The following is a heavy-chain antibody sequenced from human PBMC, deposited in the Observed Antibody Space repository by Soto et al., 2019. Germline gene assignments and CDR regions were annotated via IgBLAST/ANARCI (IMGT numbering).Heavy chain of an antibody. CDR3: ARDFAYYYDSSGRGFFDY. J-gene: IGHJ4*02. D-gene: IGHD3-22*01. CDR1: GFTFSTYN. Sequence: EVQLVESGGGLVQPGGSLRLSCAASGFTFSTYNMNWVRQAPGKGLEWVSYISDTGDTIYYADSVKGRFAVSRDNAKNSLFLQMNSLRDEDTAVYYCARDFAYYYDSSGRGFFDYWGQGTLVTVSS. V-gene: IGHV3-48*02. CDR2: ISDTGDTI.